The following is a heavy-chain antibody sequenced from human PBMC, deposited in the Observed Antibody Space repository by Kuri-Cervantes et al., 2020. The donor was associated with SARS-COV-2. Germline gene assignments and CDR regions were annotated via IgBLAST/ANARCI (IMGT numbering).Heavy chain of an antibody. V-gene: IGHV3-30*04. CDR3: ARGGYGDYTYWYFDL. Sequence: GESLKISCAASGFTFSSYAMSWVRQAPGKGLEWVAVISYDGSNTYYADSGKGRFTISRDNSKNTLYLQMNSLRAEDTAVYYCARGGYGDYTYWYFDLWGRGTLVTVSS. D-gene: IGHD4-17*01. J-gene: IGHJ2*01. CDR1: GFTFSSYA. CDR2: ISYDGSNT.